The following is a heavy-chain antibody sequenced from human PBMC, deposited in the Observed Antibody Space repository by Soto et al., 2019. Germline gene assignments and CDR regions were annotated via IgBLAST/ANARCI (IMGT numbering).Heavy chain of an antibody. V-gene: IGHV1-8*01. J-gene: IGHJ6*02. CDR1: GYTFTSYD. D-gene: IGHD1-26*01. CDR3: ARQWELSGYYYGMDV. CDR2: MNPTTANT. Sequence: GASVKVSCKASGYTFTSYDVNWVRQATGQGLEWMGWMNPTTANTGYAQKFQGRVTMTWDTSISTAYMDLSSLTFEDTAVYYCARQWELSGYYYGMDVWGQGTTVTVSS.